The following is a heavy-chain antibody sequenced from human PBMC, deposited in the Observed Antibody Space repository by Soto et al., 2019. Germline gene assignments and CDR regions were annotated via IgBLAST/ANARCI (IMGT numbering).Heavy chain of an antibody. V-gene: IGHV3-48*04. CDR3: AGGGSCSGTGSPWRSCFDP. D-gene: IGHD2-2*01. Sequence: GGSPRLSCAASGFTFSSYTMNWVRQAPGKGLEWVSYISSSSSTIYYADSVKGRFTISRDNAKNSLFLLMNNLRAEDTAVYYSAGGGSCSGTGSPWRSCFDPGGQETLLTVSS. CDR2: ISSSSSTI. CDR1: GFTFSSYT. J-gene: IGHJ5*02.